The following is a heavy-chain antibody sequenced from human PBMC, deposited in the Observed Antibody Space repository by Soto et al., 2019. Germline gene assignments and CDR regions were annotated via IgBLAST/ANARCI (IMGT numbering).Heavy chain of an antibody. J-gene: IGHJ4*02. V-gene: IGHV4-39*01. Sequence: QLQLQESGPGLVKPSETLSLTCTVSGGSISSSSYYWGWIRQPPGKGLEWIGNIYYSGSTHYNPSYKSRFTISVDTSKNQFSLKLGSVTAADTAVYYCARSTYSSSYSWGQGTLVTVSS. CDR3: ARSTYSSSYS. CDR1: GGSISSSSYY. CDR2: IYYSGST. D-gene: IGHD6-13*01.